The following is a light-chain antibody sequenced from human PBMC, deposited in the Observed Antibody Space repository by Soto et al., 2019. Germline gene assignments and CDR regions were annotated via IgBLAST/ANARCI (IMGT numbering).Light chain of an antibody. CDR1: QCISNY. J-gene: IGKJ1*01. Sequence: PVTQSPSSLSASVGARVTLTCRASQCISNYLAWYQQKPGKAPKLLIYAASTLQSGVPSRFSGSGSGTDFTLTISCLQSEDFATYYCQQYYSYPRTFGQGTKVDI. CDR3: QQYYSYPRT. CDR2: AAS. V-gene: IGKV1-8*01.